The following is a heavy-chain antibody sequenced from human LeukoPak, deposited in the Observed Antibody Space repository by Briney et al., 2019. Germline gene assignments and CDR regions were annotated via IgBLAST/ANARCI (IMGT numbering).Heavy chain of an antibody. D-gene: IGHD2-2*01. CDR1: GGSISSYY. J-gene: IGHJ3*02. V-gene: IGHV4-59*12. Sequence: SETLSLTCTVSGGSISSYYWSWIRQPPGKGLEWIGYIYNPSLKSRVTISVNTSKNQFSLKLSSVTAADTAVYYCARALVPAAIAFDIWGQGTMVTVSS. CDR3: ARALVPAAIAFDI.